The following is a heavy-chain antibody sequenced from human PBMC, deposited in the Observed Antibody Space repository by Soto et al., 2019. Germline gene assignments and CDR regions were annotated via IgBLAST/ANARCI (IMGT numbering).Heavy chain of an antibody. CDR1: GFTFSDHY. D-gene: IGHD7-27*01. CDR2: IKNNANSYDI. CDR3: VRVKLGPQPLKAFDA. J-gene: IGHJ3*01. V-gene: IGHV3-72*01. Sequence: EVQLVESGGGLVQPGGPLRLSCAASGFTFSDHYMDWVRQAPVKGLEWVARIKNNANSYDIEYAASVKGRFTISRDDSKYSLYLQMNILRTEDTAIYYCVRVKLGPQPLKAFDAWGQGTMVTVSS.